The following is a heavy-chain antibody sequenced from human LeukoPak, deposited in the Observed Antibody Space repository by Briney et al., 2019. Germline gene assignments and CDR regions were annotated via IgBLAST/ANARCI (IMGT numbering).Heavy chain of an antibody. V-gene: IGHV3-23*01. J-gene: IGHJ4*02. CDR3: AKDGLYFDGSTHIYYFDS. Sequence: GGSLRLSCAASGFSFGGYAMTWVRQAPGKGLEWVSSITYNGAATYYIDSVKARFTISRDNSRSTLYLQMDSLTAEDTALYYCAKDGLYFDGSTHIYYFDSWGQGTLVAVSS. D-gene: IGHD3-9*01. CDR1: GFSFGGYA. CDR2: ITYNGAAT.